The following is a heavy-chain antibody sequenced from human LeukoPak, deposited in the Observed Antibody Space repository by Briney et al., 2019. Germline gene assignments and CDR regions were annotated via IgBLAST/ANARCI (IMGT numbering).Heavy chain of an antibody. CDR1: GFTFTSSA. CDR2: IVVGSGNT. CDR3: AADLWGGGSLTPYGYYYGMDV. Sequence: SVKVSCKASGFTFTSSAVQWVRQARGQRLEWIGWIVVGSGNTNYAQKFQERVTITRDMSTSTAYMELSSLRSEDTAVYYCAADLWGGGSLTPYGYYYGMDVWGQGTTVTVSS. V-gene: IGHV1-58*01. D-gene: IGHD2-15*01. J-gene: IGHJ6*02.